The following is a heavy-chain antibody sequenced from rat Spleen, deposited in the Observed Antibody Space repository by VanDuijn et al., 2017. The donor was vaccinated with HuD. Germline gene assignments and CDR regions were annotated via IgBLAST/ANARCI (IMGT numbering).Heavy chain of an antibody. CDR2: ISNAGGST. V-gene: IGHV5-31*01. CDR1: GFTFNNYW. CDR3: ISHYDGTYPFTY. D-gene: IGHD1-12*02. J-gene: IGHJ3*01. Sequence: EVQLVESGGGLVQPGRSLKLSCVASGFTFNNYWMTWIRQAPGKGLDWVASISNAGGSTYYPDSVKGRFTISRDIAENTLYLQMNSVRSEDTATYYCISHYDGTYPFTYWGKGTLVTVSS.